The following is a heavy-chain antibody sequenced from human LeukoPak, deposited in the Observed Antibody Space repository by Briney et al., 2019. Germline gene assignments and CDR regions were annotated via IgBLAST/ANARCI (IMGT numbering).Heavy chain of an antibody. Sequence: PGGSLRLSCAASGFTSSGSAMHWVRQASGKGLEWVGRIRSKANSYATAYAASVKGRFTISRDDSKNTAYLQMNSLKTEDTAVYYCTRNIWFGAPFDYWGQGTLATVSS. CDR1: GFTSSGSA. CDR3: TRNIWFGAPFDY. V-gene: IGHV3-73*01. D-gene: IGHD3-10*01. J-gene: IGHJ4*02. CDR2: IRSKANSYAT.